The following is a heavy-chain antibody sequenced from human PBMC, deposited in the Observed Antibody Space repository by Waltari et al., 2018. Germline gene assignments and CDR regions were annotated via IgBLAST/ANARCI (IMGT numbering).Heavy chain of an antibody. D-gene: IGHD1-26*01. J-gene: IGHJ3*02. CDR1: GFTFDDYA. V-gene: IGHV3-9*01. Sequence: EVQLVESGGGLVQPGRSLRLSCAASGFTFDDYAMHWVRQAPGKGLEWVSGISWNSGSIGYADSVKGRFTISRDNAKNSLYLQMNSLRAEDTALYYCAKDMRELLFAFDIWGQGTMVTVSS. CDR3: AKDMRELLFAFDI. CDR2: ISWNSGSI.